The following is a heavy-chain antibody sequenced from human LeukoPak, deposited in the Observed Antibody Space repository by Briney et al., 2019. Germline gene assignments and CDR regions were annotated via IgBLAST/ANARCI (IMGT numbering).Heavy chain of an antibody. CDR2: ISPSSHYI. J-gene: IGHJ6*03. D-gene: IGHD5-18*01. Sequence: GGSLRLSCAGSGFTFSNYSINWVRQAPGKGLEWVPSISPSSHYIYYADSVRGRFTISRDNARNSLYLQMNSLRDEDTAVYYCARDRHTAMVYYYYYMDVWGTGTTVTVSS. CDR3: ARDRHTAMVYYYYYMDV. V-gene: IGHV3-21*04. CDR1: GFTFSNYS.